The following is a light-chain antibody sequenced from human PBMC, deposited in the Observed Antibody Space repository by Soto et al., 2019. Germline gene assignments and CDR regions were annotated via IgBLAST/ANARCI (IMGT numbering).Light chain of an antibody. J-gene: IGKJ4*01. CDR1: QSVLYSSKNKNY. CDR2: WAS. Sequence: DIVLTQSPDSLAVSLGERATINCKSSQSVLYSSKNKNYLAWYQQKPGQPPKLLIYWASTRESGVPDRFSGGGSGTYFTLTISSLQAEDVAVYYCQQYYTTPLLTFGGGTKVEIK. V-gene: IGKV4-1*01. CDR3: QQYYTTPLLT.